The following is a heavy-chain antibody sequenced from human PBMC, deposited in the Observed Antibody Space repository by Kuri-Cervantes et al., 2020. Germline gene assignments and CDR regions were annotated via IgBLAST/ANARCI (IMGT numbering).Heavy chain of an antibody. CDR1: GGSISTYY. Sequence: SETLSLTCTVAGGSISTYYWSWIRQPPGKGLEWIGYIFYSGSTNYNPSLKSRLTISVDTSKNQFSLKLSSVTAADTAVYYCAREGRSLWFGELFAFDPWGQGTLVTVSS. CDR2: IFYSGST. J-gene: IGHJ5*02. D-gene: IGHD3-10*01. CDR3: AREGRSLWFGELFAFDP. V-gene: IGHV4-59*12.